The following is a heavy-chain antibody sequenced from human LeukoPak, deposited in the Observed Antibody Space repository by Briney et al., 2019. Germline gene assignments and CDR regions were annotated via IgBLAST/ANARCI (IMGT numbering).Heavy chain of an antibody. J-gene: IGHJ4*02. D-gene: IGHD3-3*01. Sequence: GASVKVSCKASGCTFTSYYMHWVRQAPGQGLEWMGIINPSGGSTSYAQKFQGRVTMTRDTSTSTVYMELSSLRSEDTAVYYCARDPLADFWSGYLFDYWGQGTLVTVSS. CDR3: ARDPLADFWSGYLFDY. CDR2: INPSGGST. V-gene: IGHV1-46*03. CDR1: GCTFTSYY.